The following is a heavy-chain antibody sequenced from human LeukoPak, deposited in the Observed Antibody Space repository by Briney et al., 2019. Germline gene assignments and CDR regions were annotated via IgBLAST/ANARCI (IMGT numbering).Heavy chain of an antibody. J-gene: IGHJ4*02. CDR2: IHPGRGDT. CDR3: ARDHNWGPDY. D-gene: IGHD7-27*01. CDR1: GYTFTNHY. V-gene: IGHV1-2*02. Sequence: ASVKVSCKALGYTFTNHYFHWLRQAPGQGIEWMGWIHPGRGDTNIAQKFQGRVSLTRDMSISTAYMELSRLTSDDTAVYYCARDHNWGPDYWGQGTLVSVSS.